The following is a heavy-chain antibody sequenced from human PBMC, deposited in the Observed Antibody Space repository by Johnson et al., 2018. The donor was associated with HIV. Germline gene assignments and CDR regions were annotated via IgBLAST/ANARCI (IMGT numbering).Heavy chain of an antibody. J-gene: IGHJ3*01. CDR2: IYSGGST. CDR3: ARGYSGSGDYVGYALDL. CDR1: RFTFSSYA. D-gene: IGHD1-26*01. V-gene: IGHV3-66*01. Sequence: VQLVESGGGLVQPGGSLRLSCAASRFTFSSYAMNWVRQAPGKGLEWVSVIYSGGSTYYADSVKGRFTISRDNSKNTLYRQMNSLRAEDTAVYYWARGYSGSGDYVGYALDLWGQGTMVTVSS.